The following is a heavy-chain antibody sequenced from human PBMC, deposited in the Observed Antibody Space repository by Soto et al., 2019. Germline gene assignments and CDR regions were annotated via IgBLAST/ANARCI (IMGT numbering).Heavy chain of an antibody. CDR1: GYTFTTYA. V-gene: IGHV1-3*01. D-gene: IGHD1-26*01. J-gene: IGHJ3*02. CDR3: ARGRVSGSYWPDAFDI. Sequence: ASVKVSCKDSGYTFTTYAMHRLRQDPGQRLEWMGWINAGNGNTNYYQKFQRRVTITRDTSASTASMQLSSLRTDATAAYYCARGRVSGSYWPDAFDIWGQGTMVTVSS. CDR2: INAGNGNT.